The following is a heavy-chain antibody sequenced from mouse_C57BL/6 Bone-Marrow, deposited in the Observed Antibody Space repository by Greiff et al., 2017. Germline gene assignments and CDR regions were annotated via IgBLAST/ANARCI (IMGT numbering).Heavy chain of an antibody. Sequence: EVQLQQSVPALVRPGASVKLSCTASGFNIKNTYMHWVKQRPEQCLEWIGRIDPANGNTKYAPKFQGKATITADTSSNAAYRQLTSLTSEKTAIYFSASCGWEFAYGGRGTLVTVSA. J-gene: IGHJ3*01. V-gene: IGHV14-3*01. CDR2: IDPANGNT. CDR3: ASCGWEFAY. D-gene: IGHD1-1*02. CDR1: GFNIKNTY.